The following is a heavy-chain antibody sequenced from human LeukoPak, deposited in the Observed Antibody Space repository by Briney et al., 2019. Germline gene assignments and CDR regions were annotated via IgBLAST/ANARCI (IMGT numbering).Heavy chain of an antibody. V-gene: IGHV4-59*01. J-gene: IGHJ6*03. Sequence: SETLSLTCTVSGGSISSYYWSWIRQPPGKGLEWIGYIHYSGSTNYNPSVQSRVTISVDTSKNQYSPKLCSVTAADTAVYYCARDYQDYYYMDVWGKGTTVTVSS. D-gene: IGHD3-16*02. CDR2: IHYSGST. CDR1: GGSISSYY. CDR3: ARDYQDYYYMDV.